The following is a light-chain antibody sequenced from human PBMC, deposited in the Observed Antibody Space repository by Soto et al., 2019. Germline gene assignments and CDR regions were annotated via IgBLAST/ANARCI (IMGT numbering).Light chain of an antibody. CDR2: AAS. CDR1: QSISSY. CDR3: QQSYSTLWT. J-gene: IGKJ1*01. V-gene: IGKV1-39*01. Sequence: DIQMTQSPSSLSASVGDRVTITCRASQSISSYLNWYQQKPGKAPKLLIYAASSLQSGVPSRFSGSGSGTDFNLTISRLQPEDFATYYCQQSYSTLWTFCQGTKGEIK.